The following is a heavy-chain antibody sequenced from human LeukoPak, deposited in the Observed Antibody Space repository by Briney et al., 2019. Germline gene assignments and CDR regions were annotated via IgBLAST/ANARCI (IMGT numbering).Heavy chain of an antibody. Sequence: SETLSLTCAVYGGSFSGYYWSWIRQPPGKRLEWIGETNHSGSTNYNPSLKSRVTISVDTSKNQFSLKLSSVTAADTAVYYCARGVRIQLWSNRGGLPHFDYWGQGTLVTVSS. J-gene: IGHJ4*02. CDR1: GGSFSGYY. CDR2: TNHSGST. V-gene: IGHV4-34*01. D-gene: IGHD5-18*01. CDR3: ARGVRIQLWSNRGGLPHFDY.